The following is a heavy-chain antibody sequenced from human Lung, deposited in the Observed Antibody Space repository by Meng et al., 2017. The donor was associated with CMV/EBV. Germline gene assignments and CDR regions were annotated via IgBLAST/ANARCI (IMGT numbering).Heavy chain of an antibody. Sequence: GGSLRLSCIASGFTFNTYGMHWVRQAPGKGPEWVAFIRSDGHQTYYADSVKGRFAVSRDNSKNTLYLRMTSLRAGDTAVYFCAKDLVDYYFDSWGQGTLVTVSS. V-gene: IGHV3-30*02. D-gene: IGHD5-12*01. CDR2: IRSDGHQT. CDR3: AKDLVDYYFDS. J-gene: IGHJ4*02. CDR1: GFTFNTYG.